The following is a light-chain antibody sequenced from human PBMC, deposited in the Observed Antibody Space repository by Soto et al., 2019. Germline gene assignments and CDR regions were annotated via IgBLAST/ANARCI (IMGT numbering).Light chain of an antibody. J-gene: IGKJ1*01. Sequence: DIQLTQSPSFLSASVGDRVTITCRASQGISSSLAWYQQKPGKVPKLLIYAASTLQSGVPSRFSGSGSGTEFTLTISRLQPEDFATYYCQQLNSFPWTFGLGTKVEFK. CDR1: QGISSS. CDR2: AAS. CDR3: QQLNSFPWT. V-gene: IGKV1-9*01.